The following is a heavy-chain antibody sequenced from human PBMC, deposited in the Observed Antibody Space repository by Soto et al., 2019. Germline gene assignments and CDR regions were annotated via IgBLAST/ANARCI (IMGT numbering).Heavy chain of an antibody. D-gene: IGHD2-2*01. V-gene: IGHV3-23*01. J-gene: IGHJ6*03. CDR3: ASPWVVPAAIDYYYYMDV. CDR2: ISGSGGST. Sequence: GGSLRLSCAASGFTFSSYAMSWVRQAPGKGLEWVSAISGSGGSTYYADSVKGRFTISRDNSKNTLYLQMNSLRAEDTAVYYCASPWVVPAAIDYYYYMDVWGKGTTVTVSS. CDR1: GFTFSSYA.